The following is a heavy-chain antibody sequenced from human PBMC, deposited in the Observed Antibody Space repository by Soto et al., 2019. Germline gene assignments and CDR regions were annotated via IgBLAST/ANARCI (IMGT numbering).Heavy chain of an antibody. Sequence: ASVKVSCKASGYTFTGYYIHWVRRAPGQGLEWMGWINPNNGGTKFTQNFQGWVILTSDTSITTAYMEMTRLRSDDTAVYFCVRGEAGYFYYGMDVWGEGTTVTVSS. V-gene: IGHV1-2*04. J-gene: IGHJ6*04. CDR3: VRGEAGYFYYGMDV. CDR1: GYTFTGYY. CDR2: INPNNGGT.